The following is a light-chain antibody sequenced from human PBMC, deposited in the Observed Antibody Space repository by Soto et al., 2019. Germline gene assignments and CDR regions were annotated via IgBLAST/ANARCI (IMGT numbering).Light chain of an antibody. CDR2: GDN. CDR1: SSNIGAGYD. J-gene: IGLJ1*01. V-gene: IGLV1-40*01. CDR3: QSYDSSLPYV. Sequence: QLVLTQPPSVSGAPGQRVIISCTGSSSNIGAGYDVHWYQQLPRTAPKLLIYGDNNRPSGVPDRFSGSKSGTSASLAITGLQAEDEADYYCQSYDSSLPYVFGTGTKVTVL.